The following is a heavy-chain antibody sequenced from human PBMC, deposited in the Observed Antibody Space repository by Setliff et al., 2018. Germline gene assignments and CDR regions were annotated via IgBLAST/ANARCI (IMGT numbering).Heavy chain of an antibody. Sequence: GASVKVSCKASGYTFTSYGISWVRQAPGQGLEWMGWISAYNGSRNYAQKLQGRVTMTTDTSTSTAYMELRSLRSDDTAVYYCARDAAYYGSGRLNFDYWGQGTLVTVSS. J-gene: IGHJ4*02. CDR1: GYTFTSYG. D-gene: IGHD3-10*01. V-gene: IGHV1-18*01. CDR2: ISAYNGSR. CDR3: ARDAAYYGSGRLNFDY.